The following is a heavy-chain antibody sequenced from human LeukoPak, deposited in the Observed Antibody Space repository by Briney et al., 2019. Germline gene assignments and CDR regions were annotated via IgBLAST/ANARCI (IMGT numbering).Heavy chain of an antibody. V-gene: IGHV4-59*01. J-gene: IGHJ4*02. Sequence: SETLSLTCTVSGDSISNYYWSWIRQPPGKGLEWIGYIYSSGSTYYNPSLKSRVTISVDTSKNQFSLKLASVTAADTAVYYCARDRWVLDYWGRGTLVTVSS. CDR3: ARDRWVLDY. CDR1: GDSISNYY. D-gene: IGHD5-24*01. CDR2: IYSSGST.